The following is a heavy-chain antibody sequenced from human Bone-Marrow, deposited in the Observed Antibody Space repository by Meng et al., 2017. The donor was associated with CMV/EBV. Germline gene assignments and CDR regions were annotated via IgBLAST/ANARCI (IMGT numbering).Heavy chain of an antibody. CDR2: IIPILGIA. CDR3: ARGRCSSTSCYLYYDYGMDV. D-gene: IGHD2-2*01. CDR1: GGTFSSYA. V-gene: IGHV1-69*10. J-gene: IGHJ6*02. Sequence: SVKVSCKASGGTFSSYAISWVRQAPGQGLEWMGGIIPILGIANYAQKFQGRVTITADKSTSTAYMELSSLRSEDTAVYYCARGRCSSTSCYLYYDYGMDVWGQGTTVTVSS.